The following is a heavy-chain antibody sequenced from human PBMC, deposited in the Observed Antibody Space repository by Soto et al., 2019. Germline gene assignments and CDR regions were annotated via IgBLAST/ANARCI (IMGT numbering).Heavy chain of an antibody. CDR1: GFTFSNAW. CDR3: TTAWIRAVAGRMDY. Sequence: GGSLRLSCAASGFTFSNAWMSWVRQAPGKGLEWVGRIKSKTDGGTTSYTAPVKGRFTIARDDSKNTLYLQMNSLQTEDTAVYYCTTAWIRAVAGRMDYWGQGTLVTVSS. D-gene: IGHD6-19*01. J-gene: IGHJ4*02. CDR2: IKSKTDGGTT. V-gene: IGHV3-15*01.